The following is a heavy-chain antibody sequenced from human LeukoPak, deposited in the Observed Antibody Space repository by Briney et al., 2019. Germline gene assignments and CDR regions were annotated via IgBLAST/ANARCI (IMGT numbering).Heavy chain of an antibody. D-gene: IGHD5-12*01. V-gene: IGHV4-4*02. CDR1: GGSISSSNW. Sequence: PSETLSLTCAVSGGSISSSNWWSWVRQPPGKGPEWIGEIYHSGSTNYNPSLKSRVTISVDKSKNQFSLKLSSVTAADTAVYYCARAGAVGWLRNFDYWGQGTLVTVSP. CDR3: ARAGAVGWLRNFDY. J-gene: IGHJ4*02. CDR2: IYHSGST.